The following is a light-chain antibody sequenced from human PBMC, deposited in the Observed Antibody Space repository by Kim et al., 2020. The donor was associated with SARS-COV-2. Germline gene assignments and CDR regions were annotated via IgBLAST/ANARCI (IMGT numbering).Light chain of an antibody. J-gene: IGLJ3*02. V-gene: IGLV2-11*01. CDR2: DVS. CDR1: SSDVGGYNY. CDR3: CSYAGSYTYWV. Sequence: QSVTFSCTGTSSDVGGYNYVSWYQQHPGKAPKLMIDDVSKRPSGVPDRFSGSKSGNTASLTISVLQSEDEADYYCCSYAGSYTYWVFGGATQLTVL.